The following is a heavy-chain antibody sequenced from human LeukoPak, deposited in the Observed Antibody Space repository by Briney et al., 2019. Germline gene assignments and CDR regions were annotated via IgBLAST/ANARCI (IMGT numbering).Heavy chain of an antibody. CDR3: AKGRLFGELFDY. V-gene: IGHV3-23*01. CDR2: ISSSGGIT. Sequence: PGGTLRLSCAASGFTFSSYGMSWVRQAPGKGLEWVSGISSSGGITYYADSVKGRFTISRDNSKNTLYLQMNSLRAEDTAVYYCAKGRLFGELFDYWGQGTLVTVSS. CDR1: GFTFSSYG. J-gene: IGHJ4*02. D-gene: IGHD3-10*01.